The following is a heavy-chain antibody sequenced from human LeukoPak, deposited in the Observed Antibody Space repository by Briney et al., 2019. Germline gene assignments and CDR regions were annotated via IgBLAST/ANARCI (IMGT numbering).Heavy chain of an antibody. CDR2: IKQDGSEN. D-gene: IGHD5-12*01. Sequence: GGSLRLSCAASGFTFSSYQMSWVRQAPGKGLEWVANIKQDGSENDYVDSVKGRFTISRDNAEYSLYLQMNSLRGEDTAVYYCARVGGAGWLRFPNWFDPWGQGTLVTVSS. J-gene: IGHJ5*02. CDR1: GFTFSSYQ. V-gene: IGHV3-7*01. CDR3: ARVGGAGWLRFPNWFDP.